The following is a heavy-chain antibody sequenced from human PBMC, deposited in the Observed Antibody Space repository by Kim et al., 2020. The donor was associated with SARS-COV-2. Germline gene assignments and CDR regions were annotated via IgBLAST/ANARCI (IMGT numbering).Heavy chain of an antibody. D-gene: IGHD3-3*01. J-gene: IGHJ4*02. CDR1: GYTFTNYW. CDR2: IDPSDSYT. Sequence: GESLKISCKGSGYTFTNYWVNWVRQMPGKGLEWMGRIDPSDSYTKYNPSFEGHVTISADKSIDTAYLQWSSLKASDTAIYYCAKHGFDFWSGSYTGDHWGQGTLVTVSS. CDR3: AKHGFDFWSGSYTGDH. V-gene: IGHV5-10-1*01.